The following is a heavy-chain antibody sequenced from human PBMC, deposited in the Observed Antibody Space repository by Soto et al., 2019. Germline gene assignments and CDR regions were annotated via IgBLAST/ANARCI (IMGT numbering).Heavy chain of an antibody. Sequence: GGSLRLSCAASGFTFSSYGMHWVRQAPGKGLEWVAVIWYDGSNKYYADSVKGRFTISRDNSKNTLYLQMNSLRAEDTAVYYCARDAGLENDYYDSSGDHNEFDYWGQGTLVTVSS. CDR1: GFTFSSYG. D-gene: IGHD3-22*01. CDR3: ARDAGLENDYYDSSGDHNEFDY. J-gene: IGHJ4*02. CDR2: IWYDGSNK. V-gene: IGHV3-33*01.